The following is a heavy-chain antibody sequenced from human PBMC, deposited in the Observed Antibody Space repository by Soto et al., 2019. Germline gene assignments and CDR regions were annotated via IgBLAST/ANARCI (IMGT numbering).Heavy chain of an antibody. CDR3: AXGRYCLTGRCFPNWFDS. CDR1: GDSISTVDYF. CDR2: IYKSATT. D-gene: IGHD2-15*01. J-gene: IGHJ5*01. Sequence: SETLSLTCAVSGDSISTVDYFWAWIRQPPGQALEYIGYIYKSATTYYNPSFESRVAISLDTSKSQFSLNVTSVTAADTAVYFCAXGRYCLTGRCFPNWFDSWGQGTLVTVSS. V-gene: IGHV4-30-4*01.